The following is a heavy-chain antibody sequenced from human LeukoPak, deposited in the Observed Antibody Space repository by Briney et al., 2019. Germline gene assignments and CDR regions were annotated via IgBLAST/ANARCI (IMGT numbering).Heavy chain of an antibody. Sequence: HAGGSLRLSCAASGFTFSSYAMSWVRQAPGKGLEWVSAISGSGGSAYYADSVKGRFTISRDNSKNTLYLQMNSLRAEDTAVYYCAKEAQLLPLLVGATCFDYWGQGTLVTVSS. J-gene: IGHJ4*02. CDR3: AKEAQLLPLLVGATCFDY. V-gene: IGHV3-23*01. CDR2: ISGSGGSA. D-gene: IGHD1-26*01. CDR1: GFTFSSYA.